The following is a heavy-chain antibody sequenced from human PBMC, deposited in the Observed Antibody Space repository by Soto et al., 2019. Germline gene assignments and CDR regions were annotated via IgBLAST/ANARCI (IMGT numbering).Heavy chain of an antibody. CDR1: GFTVSSNY. CDR3: ARVVRYYMDV. Sequence: PGGSLRLSCAASGFTVSSNYMSWVRQAPGKGLEWVSVIYGGGSTYYADSVKGRFTISRHNSKNTLYLQMNSLRAEDTAVYYCARVVRYYMDVWGKGTTVTVSS. J-gene: IGHJ6*03. V-gene: IGHV3-53*04. CDR2: IYGGGST.